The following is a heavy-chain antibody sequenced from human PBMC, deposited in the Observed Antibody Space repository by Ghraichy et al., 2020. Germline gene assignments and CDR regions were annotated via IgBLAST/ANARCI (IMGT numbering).Heavy chain of an antibody. CDR1: GGSISGGGYF. CDR2: IYYSGST. J-gene: IGHJ6*02. Sequence: SLNISCTVSGGSISGGGYFWSWIRQHPGKGLEYIGYIYYSGSTFYNPSLRSRVTILIDTSENQFSLKLNSVTAADAAVYYCARGVISGGHFYGMDVWGQGTTVTVSS. D-gene: IGHD3-16*01. V-gene: IGHV4-31*03. CDR3: ARGVISGGHFYGMDV.